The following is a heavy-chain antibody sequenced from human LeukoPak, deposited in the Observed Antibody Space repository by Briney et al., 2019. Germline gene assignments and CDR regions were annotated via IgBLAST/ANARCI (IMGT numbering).Heavy chain of an antibody. CDR1: GFTFNNYA. CDR2: ITSSGDRT. V-gene: IGHV3-23*01. D-gene: IGHD3-9*01. Sequence: GGSLRLSCAASGFTFNNYAMSWVRQAPGKGLEWVSSITSSGDRTFYAASVRGRFTISRDNSRSTLYLQMDSLRAEDTAVYYCAKDAYYDIAEYWGQGALVTVSS. J-gene: IGHJ4*02. CDR3: AKDAYYDIAEY.